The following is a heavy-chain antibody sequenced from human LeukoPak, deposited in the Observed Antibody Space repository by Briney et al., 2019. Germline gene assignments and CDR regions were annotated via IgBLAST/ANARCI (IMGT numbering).Heavy chain of an antibody. CDR1: GFTFSSYS. Sequence: PGGSLRLSCAASGFTFSSYSMNWVRQAPGKGLEWVSSISSSSSYIYYADSVKGRFTISRDNAKNSLYLQMNSLRAEDTAVYYCARANYTPDYGDYDVADYYYYYGMDVWGQGTTVTVSS. D-gene: IGHD4-17*01. J-gene: IGHJ6*02. V-gene: IGHV3-21*04. CDR2: ISSSSSYI. CDR3: ARANYTPDYGDYDVADYYYYYGMDV.